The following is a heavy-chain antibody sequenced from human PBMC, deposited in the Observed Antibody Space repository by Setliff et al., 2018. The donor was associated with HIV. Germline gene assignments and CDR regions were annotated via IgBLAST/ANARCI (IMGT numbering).Heavy chain of an antibody. D-gene: IGHD1-26*01. V-gene: IGHV3-74*01. CDR3: VRDYMWAFDY. CDR2: IYDSGDI. J-gene: IGHJ4*02. Sequence: GGSLRLSCVASGLTFSNYWMHWVRQAPGKGLVWVSRIYDSGDIWYADSVRGRFTISRDNTKNSLYLQMNNLRAEDTAVYYCVRDYMWAFDYWGQGTLVTVSS. CDR1: GLTFSNYW.